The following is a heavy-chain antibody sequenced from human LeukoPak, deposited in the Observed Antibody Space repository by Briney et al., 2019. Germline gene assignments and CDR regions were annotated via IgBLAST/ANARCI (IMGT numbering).Heavy chain of an antibody. D-gene: IGHD3-22*01. CDR2: ITSSGEAT. V-gene: IGHV3-23*01. CDR3: AKDRPNYYHSNGHYYRRDGDS. Sequence: GGSLRLSCDASGFTFSVHAMSWVRQGTGKGLEWVSSITSSGEATYYADSVKGRFTISRDNSRYTLYLQMNSLRAEDTAVYYRAKDRPNYYHSNGHYYRRDGDSWGQGTLVTVSS. J-gene: IGHJ5*01. CDR1: GFTFSVHA.